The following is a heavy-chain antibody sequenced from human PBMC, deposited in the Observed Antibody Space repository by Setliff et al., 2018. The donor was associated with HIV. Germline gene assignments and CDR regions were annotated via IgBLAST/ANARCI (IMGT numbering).Heavy chain of an antibody. CDR3: ARAYYSYYMDV. V-gene: IGHV4-61*09. CDR1: GGSISSGSYY. J-gene: IGHJ6*03. Sequence: SETLSLTCTVSGGSISSGSYYWSWIRQPAGKGLEWIGHIYTSGSTNHNTSLKSRVTISIDTSKNQFSLKLSSVTAANTAVYYCARAYYSYYMDVWGKGTTVTVSS. CDR2: IYTSGST.